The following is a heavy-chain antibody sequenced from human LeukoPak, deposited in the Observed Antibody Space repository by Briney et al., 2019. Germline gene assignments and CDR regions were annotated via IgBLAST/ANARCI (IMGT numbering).Heavy chain of an antibody. J-gene: IGHJ3*02. CDR2: ISSSSSYI. Sequence: GGSLRLSCAASGFTFSSYSMNWVRQAPGKGLEWVSSISSSSSYIYYADSVKGRFTISRDNAKNSLYLQMNSLRAEDTAVYYCARIMTTVTTYYDAFDIWGQGTMVTVSS. CDR3: ARIMTTVTTYYDAFDI. D-gene: IGHD4-17*01. CDR1: GFTFSSYS. V-gene: IGHV3-21*01.